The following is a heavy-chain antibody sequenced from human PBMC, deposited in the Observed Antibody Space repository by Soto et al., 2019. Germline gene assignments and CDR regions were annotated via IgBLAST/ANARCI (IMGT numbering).Heavy chain of an antibody. J-gene: IGHJ4*02. CDR1: DGSISTSSYY. CDR3: TRHHPHHYDSSGYFDY. V-gene: IGHV4-39*01. D-gene: IGHD3-22*01. Sequence: PSETLSLTCTVSDGSISTSSYYWGWIRQSPGKGLEWIGTIFYTGRTYYNPSLESRVTLSVDTSKNQFSLHLTFVTAADTAVYYCTRHHPHHYDSSGYFDYWGQGTLVTVSS. CDR2: IFYTGRT.